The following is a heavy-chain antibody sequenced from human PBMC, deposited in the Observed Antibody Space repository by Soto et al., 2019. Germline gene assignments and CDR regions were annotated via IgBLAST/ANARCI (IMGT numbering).Heavy chain of an antibody. CDR1: GFTFSSYG. CDR3: AKQFIAVAGDDYYYGMDV. Sequence: QVQLVESGGGVVQPGRSLRLSCAASGFTFSSYGMHWVRQAPGKGLEWVAVISYDGSNKYYADSVKGRFTISRDNSKNTLYLQMNSLRAEDTDVYYCAKQFIAVAGDDYYYGMDVWGQGTTVTVSS. CDR2: ISYDGSNK. D-gene: IGHD6-19*01. J-gene: IGHJ6*02. V-gene: IGHV3-30*18.